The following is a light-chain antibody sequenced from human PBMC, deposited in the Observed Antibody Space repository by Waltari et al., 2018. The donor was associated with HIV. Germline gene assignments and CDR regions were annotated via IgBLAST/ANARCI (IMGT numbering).Light chain of an antibody. J-gene: IGLJ2*01. V-gene: IGLV2-14*01. CDR1: SSDVGGYNY. CDR3: SSYTSSSTPHVV. CDR2: GIC. Sequence: QSALTQPASVSGSPGQSITISCTGTSSDVGGYNYVSWYQQDPGKAPKLMSYGICTRPSGVANRFSGPKSGNTAALTISGLQAEDEADYYCSSYTSSSTPHVVFGGGTKLTVL.